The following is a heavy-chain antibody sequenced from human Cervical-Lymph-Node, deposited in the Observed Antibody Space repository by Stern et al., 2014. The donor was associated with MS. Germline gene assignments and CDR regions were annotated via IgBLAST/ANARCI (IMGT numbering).Heavy chain of an antibody. D-gene: IGHD4-17*01. CDR2: ISNNSTHT. V-gene: IGHV3-21*01. J-gene: IGHJ4*02. CDR3: ARARVGDYARSPHLDS. Sequence: VQLVESGGILVKPGESLRLSCDASGFTFSHYSINWVRQAPGQGLAWISSISNNSTHTYYADSVEGRFTISRDSAKDSVSLHMVSLRAEDTAVYYCARARVGDYARSPHLDSWGQGTLVTVSS. CDR1: GFTFSHYS.